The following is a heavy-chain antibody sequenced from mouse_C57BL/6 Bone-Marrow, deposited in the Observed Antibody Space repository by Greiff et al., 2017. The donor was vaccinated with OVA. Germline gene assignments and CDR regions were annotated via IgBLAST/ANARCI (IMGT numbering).Heavy chain of an antibody. CDR1: GFNIKDDY. J-gene: IGHJ3*01. CDR3: TGGYYGFAY. D-gene: IGHD2-3*01. V-gene: IGHV14-4*01. Sequence: EVNVVESGAELVRPGASVKLSCTASGFNIKDDYMHWVKQRPEQGLEWIGWIDPENGDTEYASKFQGKATITADTSSNTAYLQLSSLTSEDTAVYYCTGGYYGFAYWGQGTLVTVSA. CDR2: IDPENGDT.